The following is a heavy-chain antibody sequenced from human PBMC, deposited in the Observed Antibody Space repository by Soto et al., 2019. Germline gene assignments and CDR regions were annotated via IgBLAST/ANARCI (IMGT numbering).Heavy chain of an antibody. V-gene: IGHV1-46*01. J-gene: IGHJ4*02. CDR2: INPSGGST. D-gene: IGHD3-10*02. CDR3: ARDCSPFPTSPGLDY. Sequence: ASVKVSCKASGYTFTSYYMHWVRQAPGQGLEWMGIINPSGGSTSYAQKFQGRVTMTRDTSTSTVYMELSSLRSEDTAVYYCARDCSPFPTSPGLDYWGQGTXVTVSS. CDR1: GYTFTSYY.